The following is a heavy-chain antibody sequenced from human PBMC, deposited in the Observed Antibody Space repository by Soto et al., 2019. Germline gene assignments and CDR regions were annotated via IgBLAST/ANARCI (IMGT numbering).Heavy chain of an antibody. CDR3: TRLISAAQDY. CDR2: IRDRAYSYAT. Sequence: VLLVESGGGLVQPGGSLKLSCAASGFVFKDSSIHWVRQASGKGLEWVGRIRDRAYSYATAYAASVKGRFTISRDDSSNTAYLQMNSLKTEDTAIYYCTRLISAAQDYWGQGPLVTVSS. V-gene: IGHV3-73*01. CDR1: GFVFKDSS. D-gene: IGHD3-10*01. J-gene: IGHJ4*02.